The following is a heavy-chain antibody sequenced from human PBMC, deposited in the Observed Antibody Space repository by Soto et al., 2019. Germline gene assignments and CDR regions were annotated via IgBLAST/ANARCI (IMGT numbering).Heavy chain of an antibody. CDR1: GGSINSGAYS. D-gene: IGHD5-12*01. J-gene: IGHJ5*02. CDR2: IYQSGST. V-gene: IGHV4-30-2*06. CDR3: ARDNSGCSDSDCHFPGWFDP. Sequence: QLQLRESGAGLVKPSETLSLTCTVSGGSINSGAYSWSWIRQSPGKGLEWLGFIYQSGSTYYSPSLRSRVTISIDRSKNQMSLKLRSVTAADTAVYYCARDNSGCSDSDCHFPGWFDPWGQGTLVTVSS.